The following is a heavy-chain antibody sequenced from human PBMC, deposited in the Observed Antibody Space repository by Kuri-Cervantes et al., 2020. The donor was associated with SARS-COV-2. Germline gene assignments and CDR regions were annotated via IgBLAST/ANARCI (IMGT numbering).Heavy chain of an antibody. CDR3: AKDWGYCSSTSCYDNWFDP. CDR1: GGSFSGYY. V-gene: IGHV4-34*01. Sequence: SQTLSLTCAVYGGSFSGYYWSWIRQPPGKGLEWIGEINHSGSTNYNPSLKSRVTISVDTSKNQFSLKLSSVTAADTAVYYCAKDWGYCSSTSCYDNWFDPWGQGTLVTVSS. J-gene: IGHJ5*02. CDR2: INHSGST. D-gene: IGHD2-2*01.